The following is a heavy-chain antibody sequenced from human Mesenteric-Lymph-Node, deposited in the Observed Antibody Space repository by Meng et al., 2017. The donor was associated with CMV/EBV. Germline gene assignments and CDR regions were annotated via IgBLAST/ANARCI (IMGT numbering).Heavy chain of an antibody. CDR2: INHSGST. CDR3: ARGSSYDILTGYFDY. CDR1: GGTFSGYY. J-gene: IGHJ4*02. D-gene: IGHD3-9*01. V-gene: IGHV4-34*01. Sequence: QVQLHQGGAGLLRPSVPLSVTCAVYGGTFSGYYWNWIRQSPEKGLEWIGEINHSGSTTYNPSFTSRIIISVDTSTNQISLNMSSVTAADTAVYYCARGSSYDILTGYFDYWGQGALVTVSS.